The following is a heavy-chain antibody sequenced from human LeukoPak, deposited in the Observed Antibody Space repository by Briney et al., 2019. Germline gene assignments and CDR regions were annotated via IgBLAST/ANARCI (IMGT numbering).Heavy chain of an antibody. CDR3: ARDLVGREPYFDY. CDR1: GYTFTSYG. J-gene: IGHJ4*02. CDR2: ISTYNGNT. Sequence: ASVKVSCKASGYTFTSYGISWVRQAPRQGLEWMGWISTYNGNTNFAQKLQGRVTMTTDTSTSTAYMELRSLRADDTAVYYCARDLVGREPYFDYWGQGTLVTVSS. D-gene: IGHD5-24*01. V-gene: IGHV1-18*01.